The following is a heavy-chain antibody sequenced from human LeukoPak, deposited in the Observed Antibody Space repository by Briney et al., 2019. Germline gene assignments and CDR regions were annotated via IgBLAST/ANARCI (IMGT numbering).Heavy chain of an antibody. V-gene: IGHV1-18*01. Sequence: ASVKVSCKASGYTFTSYGISWVRQAPGQGLEWMGWISAYNGNTNYAQKLQGRVTMTTDTSTSTAYMELRSLRSDDTAVYYCAREEYCSSTSCPSFYYYGMDVWGQGTTVTVSS. CDR3: AREEYCSSTSCPSFYYYGMDV. D-gene: IGHD2-2*01. CDR1: GYTFTSYG. CDR2: ISAYNGNT. J-gene: IGHJ6*02.